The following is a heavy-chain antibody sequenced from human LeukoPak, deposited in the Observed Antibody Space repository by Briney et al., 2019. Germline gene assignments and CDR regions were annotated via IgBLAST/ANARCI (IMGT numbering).Heavy chain of an antibody. D-gene: IGHD2-2*01. CDR3: ARVGGYCSSTSCYYRLDP. CDR1: GFTFSDYY. CDR2: ISSSGSTI. J-gene: IGHJ5*02. Sequence: GGSLRLSCAASGFTFSDYYMSWIRQAPGKGLEWVSYISSSGSTIYYADSVKGRFTISRDNAKNSLYLQMNSLRAEDTAVYYCARVGGYCSSTSCYYRLDPWGQGTLVTVSS. V-gene: IGHV3-11*04.